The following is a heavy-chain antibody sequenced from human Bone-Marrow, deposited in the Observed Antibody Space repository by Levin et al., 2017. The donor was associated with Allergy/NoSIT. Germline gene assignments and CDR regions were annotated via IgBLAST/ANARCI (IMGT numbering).Heavy chain of an antibody. CDR1: NFSVTSFY. CDR2: IYHSGST. V-gene: IGHV4-59*02. Sequence: SQTLSLTCSVSNFSVTSFYWSWIRQPPGKGLEWIGHIYHSGSTKYNPSLKSPVTISLDTSNNQFSLKLRSVTAADTAVYYCARSGFLDVFDFWGRGTRVTVSS. CDR3: ARSGFLDVFDF. J-gene: IGHJ3*01. D-gene: IGHD3-10*01.